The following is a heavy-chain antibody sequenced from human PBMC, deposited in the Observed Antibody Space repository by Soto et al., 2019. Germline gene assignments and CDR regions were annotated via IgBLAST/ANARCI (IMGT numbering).Heavy chain of an antibody. Sequence: EVQLVESGGGLVQPGGSLILSCAASGFTFSGSGIHWVRQASGKGLEWVGRIRNKANNYATAYAASVKGRFTISRDDSKNTAYLQMNSLKTEDTAMCYCTILYGSGSSSSWGQGTLVTVSS. D-gene: IGHD3-10*01. CDR1: GFTFSGSG. V-gene: IGHV3-73*02. CDR3: TILYGSGSSSS. CDR2: IRNKANNYAT. J-gene: IGHJ5*02.